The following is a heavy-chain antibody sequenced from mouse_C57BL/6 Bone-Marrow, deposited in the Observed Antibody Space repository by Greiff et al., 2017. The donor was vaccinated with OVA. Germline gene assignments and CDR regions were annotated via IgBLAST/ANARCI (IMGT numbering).Heavy chain of an antibody. V-gene: IGHV1-19*01. CDR2: INPYNGGT. J-gene: IGHJ3*01. CDR3: ARSNYDYEFAY. CDR1: GYTFTDYY. Sequence: VHVKQSGPVLVKPGASVKMSCKASGYTFTDYYMNWVKQSHGKSLEWIGVINPYNGGTSYNQKFKGKATLTVDKSSSTAYMELNSLTSEDSAVYYCARSNYDYEFAYWGQGTLVTVSA. D-gene: IGHD2-4*01.